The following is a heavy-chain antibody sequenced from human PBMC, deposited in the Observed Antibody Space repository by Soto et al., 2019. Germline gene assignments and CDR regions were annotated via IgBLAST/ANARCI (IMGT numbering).Heavy chain of an antibody. V-gene: IGHV1-3*01. Sequence: ASVKVSCKASGYTFTSYAMHWVRQAPGQRLEWMGWINACNGNTKYSQKFQGRVTMTTDTSTSTAYMELRSLRSDDTAVYYCARVFWKWELLDYWGQGTLVTVPQ. D-gene: IGHD1-26*01. CDR2: INACNGNT. CDR3: ARVFWKWELLDY. J-gene: IGHJ4*02. CDR1: GYTFTSYA.